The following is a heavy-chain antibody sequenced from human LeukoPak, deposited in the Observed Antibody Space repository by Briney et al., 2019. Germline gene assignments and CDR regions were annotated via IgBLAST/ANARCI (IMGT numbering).Heavy chain of an antibody. V-gene: IGHV3-30*03. CDR2: ISYDGSNK. D-gene: IGHD4-17*01. CDR3: ARESLGSVDPRGYSTTVSQDV. CDR1: GFTFSSYG. Sequence: GGSLRLSCAASGFTFSSYGMHWVRQAPGKGLEWVAVISYDGSNKYYADSVKGRFTISRDNSKNTLYLQMNSLRAEDTAVYYCARESLGSVDPRGYSTTVSQDVWGKGTTVTISS. J-gene: IGHJ6*04.